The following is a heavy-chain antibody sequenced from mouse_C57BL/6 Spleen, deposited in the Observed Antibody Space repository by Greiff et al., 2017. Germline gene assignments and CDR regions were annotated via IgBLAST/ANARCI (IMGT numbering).Heavy chain of an antibody. CDR2: IYWDDDK. D-gene: IGHD4-1*01. J-gene: IGHJ2*01. CDR1: GFSLSTSGMG. V-gene: IGHV8-12*01. Sequence: ESGPGILQSSQTLSLTCSFSGFSLSTSGMGVSWIRQPSGKGLEWLAHIYWDDDKRYNPSLKSRLTSSKDTSRNQVFLTITSVDTADTATYYCARSGNWDCFDYWGQGTTLTVSS. CDR3: ARSGNWDCFDY.